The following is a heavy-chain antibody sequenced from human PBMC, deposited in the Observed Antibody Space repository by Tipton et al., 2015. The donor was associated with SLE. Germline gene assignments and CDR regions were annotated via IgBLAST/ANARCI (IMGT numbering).Heavy chain of an antibody. CDR1: GGSFSSYC. CDR3: AGERQHVDGTENTLDI. Sequence: TLSLTCAVYGGSFSSYCWNWIRQPPGKGLEWIRYICDSGNTNYNPSLKSRVTISVDTSKNQFSLKLNSVTAADTAVYHCAGERQHVDGTENTLDIWGQGTMVTVSS. J-gene: IGHJ3*02. D-gene: IGHD6-6*01. CDR2: ICDSGNT. V-gene: IGHV4-59*01.